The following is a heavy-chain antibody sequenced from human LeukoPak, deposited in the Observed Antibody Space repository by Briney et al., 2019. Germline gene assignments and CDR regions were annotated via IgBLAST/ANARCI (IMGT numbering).Heavy chain of an antibody. CDR2: ISGSGGST. CDR3: AKHLDIVVVTAISY. Sequence: GGSLRLSCAASGFTFSSYAMSWVRQAPGKGLEWVSAISGSGGSTYYADSVKGRFTISRDNSKNTLYLQMNSLRAEDTAVYYCAKHLDIVVVTAISYWGQGTLVTVSS. V-gene: IGHV3-23*01. D-gene: IGHD2-21*02. CDR1: GFTFSSYA. J-gene: IGHJ4*02.